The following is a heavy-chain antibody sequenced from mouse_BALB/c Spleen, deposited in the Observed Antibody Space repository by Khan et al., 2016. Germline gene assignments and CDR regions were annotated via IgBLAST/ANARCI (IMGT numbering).Heavy chain of an antibody. V-gene: IGHV3-2*02. Sequence: EVQLQESGPGLMKPSQSLSLTCTVTGYSITSDYAWNWIRQLQGNKLEWMGYIIYSGSTTYTPSLKSRISITRDTSKNKFFLQLNSVTIEDTATYCCASDEPNDAMDYWGQGTSVTVSS. CDR2: IIYSGST. CDR3: ASDEPNDAMDY. D-gene: IGHD2-3*01. CDR1: GYSITSDYA. J-gene: IGHJ4*01.